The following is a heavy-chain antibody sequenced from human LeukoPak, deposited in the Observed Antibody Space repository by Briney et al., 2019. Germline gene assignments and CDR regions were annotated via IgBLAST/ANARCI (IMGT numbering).Heavy chain of an antibody. Sequence: PSETLSLTCTVSGGSISNYYWSWIRQPPGKGLEWIGYVHYSGSTNYNPSLKSRVTISVDTPKNQFSLKLNSVTAADTAFYYCVGSRTKFDYYFDQWGQGTLVTVSS. CDR3: VGSRTKFDYYFDQ. D-gene: IGHD1-7*01. V-gene: IGHV4-59*08. CDR1: GGSISNYY. CDR2: VHYSGST. J-gene: IGHJ4*02.